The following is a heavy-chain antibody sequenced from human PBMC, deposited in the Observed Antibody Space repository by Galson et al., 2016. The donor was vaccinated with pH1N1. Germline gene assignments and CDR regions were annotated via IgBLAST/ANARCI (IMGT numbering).Heavy chain of an antibody. CDR2: IIPIFGTA. CDR3: ARGQASVSTSYYYGMDV. Sequence: SVKVSCKASGGTFNNYPISWLQQAPGHGLEWMGRIIPIFGTADYAQKSQGRVTITADKSTSTAYMELSSLRSEDTAVYYCARGQASVSTSYYYGMDVWGQGTTVTVSS. J-gene: IGHJ6*02. V-gene: IGHV1-69*06. CDR1: GGTFNNYP. D-gene: IGHD4-11*01.